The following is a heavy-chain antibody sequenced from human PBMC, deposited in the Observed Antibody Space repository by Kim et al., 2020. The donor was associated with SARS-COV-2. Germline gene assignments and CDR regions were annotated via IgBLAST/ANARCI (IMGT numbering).Heavy chain of an antibody. CDR2: IYHSGST. CDR3: ARGIRFLEWLLHDDAFDI. Sequence: SETLSLTCAVSGGSISSGGYSWSWIRQPPGKGLEWIGYIYHSGSTYYNPSLKSRVTISVDRSKNQFSLKLSSVTAADTAVYYCARGIRFLEWLLHDDAFDIWGQGTMVTVSS. D-gene: IGHD3-3*01. V-gene: IGHV4-30-2*01. CDR1: GGSISSGGYS. J-gene: IGHJ3*02.